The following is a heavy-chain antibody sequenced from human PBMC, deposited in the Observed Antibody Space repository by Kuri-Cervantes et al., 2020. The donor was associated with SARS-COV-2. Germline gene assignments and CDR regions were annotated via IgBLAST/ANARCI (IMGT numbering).Heavy chain of an antibody. CDR2: IIPILGTA. CDR1: GGTFSSYA. J-gene: IGHJ5*02. CDR3: ARVPYSNYDWFDP. D-gene: IGHD4-11*01. Sequence: GGSLRLSCKASGGTFSSYAISWVRQAPGQGLEWMGRIIPILGTANYAQKFQGRVTITADKSTSTAYMELSSLRSEDTAVYYCARVPYSNYDWFDPWGQGTLVTVSS. V-gene: IGHV1-69*04.